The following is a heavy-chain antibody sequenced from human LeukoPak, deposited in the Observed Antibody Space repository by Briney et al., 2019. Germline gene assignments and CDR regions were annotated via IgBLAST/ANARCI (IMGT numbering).Heavy chain of an antibody. Sequence: SVKVSCKASGGTFSSYAISWVRQAPGQGLEWMGGIIPIFGTANYAQKFQGRVTITTDESTSTAYMELSSLRSEDTAVYYCATEGPYSGSRRDNAFDIWGQGTMVTVSS. D-gene: IGHD1-26*01. V-gene: IGHV1-69*05. J-gene: IGHJ3*02. CDR2: IIPIFGTA. CDR3: ATEGPYSGSRRDNAFDI. CDR1: GGTFSSYA.